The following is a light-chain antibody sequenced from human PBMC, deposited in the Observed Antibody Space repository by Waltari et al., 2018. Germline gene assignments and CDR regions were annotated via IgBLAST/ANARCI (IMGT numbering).Light chain of an antibody. V-gene: IGKV1-12*01. CDR1: PDISTW. Sequence: DIQMTQSPSSVSASVGDRVTLTCRASPDISTWLAWYQQKPGKAPKLLIYATSSLQSGVPSRFSGSGSGTDFTLTISSLQPEDFASYYCQQANSFPLTFGGGTRVDIK. CDR2: ATS. J-gene: IGKJ4*01. CDR3: QQANSFPLT.